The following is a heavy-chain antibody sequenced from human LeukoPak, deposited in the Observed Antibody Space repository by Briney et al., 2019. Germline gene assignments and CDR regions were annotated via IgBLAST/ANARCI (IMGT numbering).Heavy chain of an antibody. CDR3: ARVRLRSGAFDI. Sequence: GGSLRLSCAASGFTFSSYSMNWVRQAPGKGLEWVSSISSSSSYIYYADSVKGRFTISRDNAKNSLYLQMNSLRAEDTAVYYCARVRLRSGAFDIWGQGTMDTVSS. D-gene: IGHD4-17*01. CDR1: GFTFSSYS. V-gene: IGHV3-21*01. J-gene: IGHJ3*02. CDR2: ISSSSSYI.